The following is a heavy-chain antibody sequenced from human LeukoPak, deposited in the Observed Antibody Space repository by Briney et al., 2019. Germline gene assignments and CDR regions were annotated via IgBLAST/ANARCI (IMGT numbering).Heavy chain of an antibody. Sequence: GGSLRLSCAASGFTFSSYWMSWVRQAPGKGLEWVSVIYSGGSTYYADSVKGRFTISRDNSKNTLYLQMNSLRAEDTAVYYCARERPIASNWFDPWGQGTLVTVSS. D-gene: IGHD3-22*01. J-gene: IGHJ5*02. CDR1: GFTFSSYW. V-gene: IGHV3-66*01. CDR3: ARERPIASNWFDP. CDR2: IYSGGST.